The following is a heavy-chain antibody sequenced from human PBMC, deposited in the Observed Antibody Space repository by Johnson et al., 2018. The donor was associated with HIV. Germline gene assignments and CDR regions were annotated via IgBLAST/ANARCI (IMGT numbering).Heavy chain of an antibody. CDR1: GFTFSSYG. CDR3: AKDQGDSGSYLVVAFDI. CDR2: ISYEGSYK. V-gene: IGHV3-30*19. D-gene: IGHD1-26*01. J-gene: IGHJ3*02. Sequence: QVQLVESGGGVVQPGRSLRLSCAASGFTFSSYGMHWVRQAPGKRLEWVAAISYEGSYKYYADSVKGRFTISRDNSKNTRYLQMNSLRAEDTAVYYCAKDQGDSGSYLVVAFDIWGQGTMVTVSS.